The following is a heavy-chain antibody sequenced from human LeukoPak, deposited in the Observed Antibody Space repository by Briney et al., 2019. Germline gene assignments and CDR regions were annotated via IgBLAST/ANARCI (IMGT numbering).Heavy chain of an antibody. CDR3: ARVGTIYDSSGYYYGGFDY. CDR1: GGSISSGNW. D-gene: IGHD3-22*01. CDR2: IYHSGST. Sequence: PSGTLSLTCAVSGGSISSGNWWSWVRQPPGKGLEWIGEIYHSGSTNYNPSLKSRVTISVDKSKNQFSLKLSSVIAADTAVYYCARVGTIYDSSGYYYGGFDYWGQGTLVTVSS. J-gene: IGHJ4*02. V-gene: IGHV4-4*02.